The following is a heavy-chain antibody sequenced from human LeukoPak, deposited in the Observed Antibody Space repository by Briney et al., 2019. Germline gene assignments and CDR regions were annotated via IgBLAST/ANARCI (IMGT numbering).Heavy chain of an antibody. D-gene: IGHD4-17*01. CDR2: ISDGGGGT. Sequence: PGGSLRLSCAASGFTFSTYAMSWVRQAPGKGLEWVSAISDGGGGTYYADSVKGRFTISRDNSKNTLYLQMNSLRAEDTAVYYCAKRGYGDYGGYFDYWGQGTPVTVSS. CDR3: AKRGYGDYGGYFDY. J-gene: IGHJ4*02. CDR1: GFTFSTYA. V-gene: IGHV3-23*01.